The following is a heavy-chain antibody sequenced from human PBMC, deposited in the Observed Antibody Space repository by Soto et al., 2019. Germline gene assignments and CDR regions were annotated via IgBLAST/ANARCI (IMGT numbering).Heavy chain of an antibody. CDR3: ARGNVDIVATRVLDWFDP. D-gene: IGHD5-12*01. Sequence: GASVKVSCKASGYTFTSYGISWVRQAPGQGLEWMGWISAYSGNTNYAQKLQGRVTMTTDTSTSTAYMELRSLRSDDTAVYYCARGNVDIVATRVLDWFDPWGQGTLVXXXS. CDR2: ISAYSGNT. V-gene: IGHV1-18*01. CDR1: GYTFTSYG. J-gene: IGHJ5*02.